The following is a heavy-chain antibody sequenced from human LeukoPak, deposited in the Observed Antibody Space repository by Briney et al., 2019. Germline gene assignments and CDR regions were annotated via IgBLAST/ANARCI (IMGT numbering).Heavy chain of an antibody. CDR1: GFTFDDYA. CDR2: ISWNSGSI. V-gene: IGHV3-9*01. Sequence: AGGSLRLSCAASGFTFDDYAMHWVRQAPGKGLEWVSGISWNSGSIGYADSVKGRFTISRDNAKNSLYLQMNGLRAEDTALYYCAKDGDQYYFDYWGQGTLVTVSS. CDR3: AKDGDQYYFDY. J-gene: IGHJ4*02. D-gene: IGHD2-21*02.